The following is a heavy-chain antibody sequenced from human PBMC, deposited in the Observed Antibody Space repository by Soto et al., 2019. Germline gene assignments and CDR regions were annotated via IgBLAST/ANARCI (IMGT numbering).Heavy chain of an antibody. CDR1: GFTFSSYA. CDR3: ARDRSVWGSYRYYPPLDAFDI. J-gene: IGHJ3*02. CDR2: MSYDGSNK. Sequence: GGSLRLSCTASGFTFSSYAMHSVCQAPGKGLEWVAVMSYDGSNKYYADSVKGRFTISRDNSKNTLYLQMNSLRAEDTAVYYCARDRSVWGSYRYYPPLDAFDIWGHGTMVTVS. V-gene: IGHV3-30-3*01. D-gene: IGHD3-16*02.